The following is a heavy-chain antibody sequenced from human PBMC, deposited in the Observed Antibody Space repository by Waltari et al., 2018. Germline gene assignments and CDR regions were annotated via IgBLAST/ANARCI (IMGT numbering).Heavy chain of an antibody. CDR2: INHSGST. J-gene: IGHJ4*02. D-gene: IGHD6-19*01. CDR1: GGSFSGYS. Sequence: QVQLQQWGAGLLKPSETLSLPCAVYGGSFSGYSWSWIRQPPGKGLEWIGEINHSGSTNYNPSLKSRVTISVDTSKNQFSLKLSSVTAADTAVYYCARARFLQAVYFDYWGQGTLVTVSS. V-gene: IGHV4-34*01. CDR3: ARARFLQAVYFDY.